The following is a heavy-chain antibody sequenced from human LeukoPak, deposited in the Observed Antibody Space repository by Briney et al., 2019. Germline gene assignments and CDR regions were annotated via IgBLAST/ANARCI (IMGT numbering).Heavy chain of an antibody. J-gene: IGHJ4*02. D-gene: IGHD3-22*01. CDR1: GFTFNSYW. V-gene: IGHV3-7*01. CDR2: IKQDGSEK. Sequence: GGSLRLSCAASGFTFNSYWMSWVRQAPGKGLEWVANIKQDGSEKYYVDSVKGRFTISRDNAKNSLYLQMNSLRAEDTAVYYCAREWTYYYDSSGREDYWGQGTLVTVSS. CDR3: AREWTYYYDSSGREDY.